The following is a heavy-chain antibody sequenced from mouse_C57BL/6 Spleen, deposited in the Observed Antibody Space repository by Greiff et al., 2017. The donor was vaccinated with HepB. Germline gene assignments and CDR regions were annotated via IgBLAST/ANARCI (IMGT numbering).Heavy chain of an antibody. V-gene: IGHV3-1*01. CDR2: ISYSGST. CDR3: ARVIYYDYYWYFDV. D-gene: IGHD2-4*01. CDR1: GYSITSGYD. J-gene: IGHJ1*01. Sequence: EVKLEESGPGMVKPSQSLSLTCTVTGYSITSGYDWHCLRPFPGNKLEWMGYISYSGSTNYTPSLKSRITITHDTSKNQFFLKLNSVTTEDTATYYCARVIYYDYYWYFDVWGPGTTVTVSS.